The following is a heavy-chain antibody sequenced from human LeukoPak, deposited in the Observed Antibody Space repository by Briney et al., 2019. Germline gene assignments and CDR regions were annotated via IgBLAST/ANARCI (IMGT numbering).Heavy chain of an antibody. D-gene: IGHD3-22*01. CDR3: AHFSNTSGYYYVWFDY. V-gene: IGHV2-5*02. Sequence: SGPTLLKPTQTLTLTFTLSGLSLSTRGAGVGWIRHPPGEALEWLSIIYWDYDKRYIPSMESRLTITKDPSKHQVFLIMTNMDPVDTATYYSAHFSNTSGYYYVWFDYWGQGALVTVSS. CDR2: IYWDYDK. J-gene: IGHJ4*02. CDR1: GLSLSTRGAG.